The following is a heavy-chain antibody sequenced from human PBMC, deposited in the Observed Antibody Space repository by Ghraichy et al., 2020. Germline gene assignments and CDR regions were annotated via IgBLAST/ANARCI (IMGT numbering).Heavy chain of an antibody. D-gene: IGHD1-20*01. V-gene: IGHV3-53*01. CDR1: GFTVSSNY. CDR2: IYSGGST. Sequence: GESLNISCAASGFTVSSNYMSWVRQAPGKGLEWVSVIYSGGSTYYADSVKGRFTISRDNSKNTLYLQMNSLRAEDTAVYYCARVNWNDALGAFDIWGQGTMVTVSS. J-gene: IGHJ3*02. CDR3: ARVNWNDALGAFDI.